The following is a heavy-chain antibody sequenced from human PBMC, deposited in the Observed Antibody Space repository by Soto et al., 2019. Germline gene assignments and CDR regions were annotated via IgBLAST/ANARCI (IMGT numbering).Heavy chain of an antibody. Sequence: QVQLVESGGGVVQPGTSLRLSCAASGFTFRSYGMHWVRQAPGKGLEWVALIWYDGSKKYYADPVKGRFTISRDNSKNTLYLQMNSLRAEDTAVYYCARDSGDCGGDCYFDFQHWGQDTLVSVSS. CDR3: ARDSGDCGGDCYFDFQH. CDR2: IWYDGSKK. CDR1: GFTFRSYG. D-gene: IGHD2-21*02. J-gene: IGHJ1*01. V-gene: IGHV3-33*01.